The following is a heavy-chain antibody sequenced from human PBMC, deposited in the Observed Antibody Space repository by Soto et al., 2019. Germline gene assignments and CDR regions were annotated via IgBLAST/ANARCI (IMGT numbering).Heavy chain of an antibody. J-gene: IGHJ4*02. CDR3: AKEDLPGIAVAGSLDY. CDR2: ISGSGGST. V-gene: IGHV3-23*01. Sequence: GGSLRLSCAASGFAYSSYPRSLIRQAPGKGLEWVSAISGSGGSTYYADSVKGRFTISRDNSKNTLYLQMNSLRAEDTAVYYCAKEDLPGIAVAGSLDYWGQGTLVTVSS. D-gene: IGHD6-19*01. CDR1: GFAYSSYP.